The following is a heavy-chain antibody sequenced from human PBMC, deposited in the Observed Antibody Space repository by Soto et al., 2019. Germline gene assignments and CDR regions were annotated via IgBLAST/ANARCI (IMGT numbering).Heavy chain of an antibody. CDR1: GYTFTSCY. Sequence: QVQLVQSGAEVKKPGASVKVSCKASGYTFTSCYMHWVRQAPGQGLEWMGIINPSGGTTNYAQKYEARDTMXRDTSTSTVYMELSSLRSEDTAVYYCARADKGGSYWGQGTLVTVSS. CDR2: INPSGGTT. V-gene: IGHV1-46*01. D-gene: IGHD1-26*01. J-gene: IGHJ4*02. CDR3: ARADKGGSY.